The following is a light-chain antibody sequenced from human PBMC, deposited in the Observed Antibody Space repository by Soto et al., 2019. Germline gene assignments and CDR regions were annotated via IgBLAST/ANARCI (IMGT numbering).Light chain of an antibody. CDR3: AVWDESLNGWV. CDR1: SSNIGTNA. V-gene: IGLV1-44*01. Sequence: QSVLTQPASVSGSPGQSITISCSGSSSNIGTNAVNWCQQLPGTAPRLLIYSNDQRPPGVPDRFSGSKSGTSASLGISGLQSEDEAHYFCAVWDESLNGWVFGGGTKVTVL. J-gene: IGLJ3*02. CDR2: SND.